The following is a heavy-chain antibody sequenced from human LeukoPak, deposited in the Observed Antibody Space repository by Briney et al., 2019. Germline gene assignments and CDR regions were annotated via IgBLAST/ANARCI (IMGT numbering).Heavy chain of an antibody. CDR3: SRGLDSRKLGY. D-gene: IGHD3-22*01. CDR2: IHPSGML. J-gene: IGHJ4*02. CDR1: GASFNRDDHY. Sequence: SETLSLTCTVSGASFNRDDHYWNWIPQTPGKGLKWIGSIHPSGMLYNNPSLESRVTMSRDTSKNQFSLNLNSVTAADTAVYFCSRGLDSRKLGYWGQGILVTVSS. V-gene: IGHV4-31*03.